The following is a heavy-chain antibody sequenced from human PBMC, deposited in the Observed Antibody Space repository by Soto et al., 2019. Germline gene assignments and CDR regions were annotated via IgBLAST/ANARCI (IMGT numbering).Heavy chain of an antibody. CDR2: IYWNDDK. V-gene: IGHV2-5*01. CDR1: GFSLSTSGVG. Sequence: SGPTLVNPTQTLTLTCTFSGFSLSTSGVGVGWIRQPPGKALEWLALIYWNDDKRYSPSLKSRLTITKDTSKNQVVLTMTNMDPVDTATYYCAHSTMWSLGSSSSRFDYWGQGTLVTVSS. D-gene: IGHD6-6*01. J-gene: IGHJ4*02. CDR3: AHSTMWSLGSSSSRFDY.